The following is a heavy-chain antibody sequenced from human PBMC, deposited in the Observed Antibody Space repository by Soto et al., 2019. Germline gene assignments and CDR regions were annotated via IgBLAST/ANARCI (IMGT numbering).Heavy chain of an antibody. Sequence: ASVKVSCKASGYTFTSYAMHWVRQAPGQRLEWMGWINAGNGNTKYSQKFQGRVTITRDTSASTAYMELSSLRSEDTAAYYCASGPDYYGPIDYWGQGTLVTVSS. CDR2: INAGNGNT. CDR3: ASGPDYYGPIDY. D-gene: IGHD3-10*01. V-gene: IGHV1-3*01. CDR1: GYTFTSYA. J-gene: IGHJ4*02.